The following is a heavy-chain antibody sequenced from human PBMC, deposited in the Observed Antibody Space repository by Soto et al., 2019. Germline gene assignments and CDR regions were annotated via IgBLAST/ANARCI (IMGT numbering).Heavy chain of an antibody. Sequence: GGSLRLSCAASGFTFSSYGMHWVRQAPGKGLEWVAVIWYDGSNKYYADSVKGRFTISRDNSKNTLYLQMNSLRAEDTAVYYRARVSGIAVAGTASHFDDWGQGTLVTVSS. CDR2: IWYDGSNK. J-gene: IGHJ4*02. CDR3: ARVSGIAVAGTASHFDD. D-gene: IGHD6-19*01. V-gene: IGHV3-33*01. CDR1: GFTFSSYG.